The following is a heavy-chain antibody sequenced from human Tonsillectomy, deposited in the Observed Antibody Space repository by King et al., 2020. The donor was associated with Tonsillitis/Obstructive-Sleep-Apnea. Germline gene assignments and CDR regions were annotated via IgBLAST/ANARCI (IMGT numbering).Heavy chain of an antibody. CDR1: GGSISSYY. D-gene: IGHD1-26*01. J-gene: IGHJ6*03. V-gene: IGHV4-59*01. Sequence: QLQESGPGLVKPSETLSLTCTVSGGSISSYYWSWIRQPPGKGLEWIGYIYYSGSTNYNPSLKSRVTISVDTSKNQFSLKLSSVTAADTAVYYCARVRGVATLRYYYMDVWGKGTTVTVSS. CDR3: ARVRGVATLRYYYMDV. CDR2: IYYSGST.